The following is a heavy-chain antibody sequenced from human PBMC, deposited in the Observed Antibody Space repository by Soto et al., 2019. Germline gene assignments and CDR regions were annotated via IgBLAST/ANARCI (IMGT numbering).Heavy chain of an antibody. CDR2: MYYSGST. CDR1: GGSISSSTNY. J-gene: IGHJ6*03. D-gene: IGHD6-19*01. V-gene: IGHV4-39*01. CDR3: ATITLAGTAYYYMYA. Sequence: SETLSLTCTVSGGSISSSTNYWAWIRQPPGKGLEWIGNMYYSGSTYYDPSLKSRVTLSLDTSKNQFSLKLSSVTAADTAVYYCATITLAGTAYYYMYAWGNGTPVTVSS.